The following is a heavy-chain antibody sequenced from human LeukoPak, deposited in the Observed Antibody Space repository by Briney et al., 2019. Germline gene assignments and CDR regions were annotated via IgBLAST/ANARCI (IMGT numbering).Heavy chain of an antibody. D-gene: IGHD2-15*01. V-gene: IGHV1-3*03. CDR2: INAGNGNT. CDR1: GYTFTSYA. J-gene: IGHJ4*02. CDR3: ARAPPACSGGSCYSPLDY. Sequence: ASVKVSCKASGYTFTSYAMHWVRQAPGQRLEWMGWINAGNGNTKYSQEFQGRVTITRDTSASTAYMELSSLRSEDMAVYYCARAPPACSGGSCYSPLDYWGQGTLVTVSS.